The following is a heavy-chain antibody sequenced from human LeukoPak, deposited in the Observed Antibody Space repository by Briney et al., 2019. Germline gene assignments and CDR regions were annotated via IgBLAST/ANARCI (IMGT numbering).Heavy chain of an antibody. CDR2: IIPILGIA. J-gene: IGHJ3*02. D-gene: IGHD3-22*01. CDR1: GGTFSSYA. V-gene: IGHV1-69*04. Sequence: SVKVSCKASGGTFSSYAISWVRQAPGQGLEWMGRIIPILGIANYAQKFQGRVTITADKSTSTAYMELSSLRSEDTAVYYCAEGEYYDSSVPGAFDIWGQGTMVTVSS. CDR3: AEGEYYDSSVPGAFDI.